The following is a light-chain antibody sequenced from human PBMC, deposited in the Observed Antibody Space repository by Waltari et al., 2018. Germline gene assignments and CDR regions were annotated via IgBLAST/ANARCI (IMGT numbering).Light chain of an antibody. CDR1: SSDVGGYNH. Sequence: QSALTQPRSVSGSPGQSVTTSCTGTSSDVGGYNHVPWYQQHPGKAPKLMIYDVIKRPSGVPDRFSGSKSGITASLTISGLQAEDEADYYCCSFAGTYTWVFGGGTKLTVL. J-gene: IGLJ3*02. CDR3: CSFAGTYTWV. V-gene: IGLV2-11*01. CDR2: DVI.